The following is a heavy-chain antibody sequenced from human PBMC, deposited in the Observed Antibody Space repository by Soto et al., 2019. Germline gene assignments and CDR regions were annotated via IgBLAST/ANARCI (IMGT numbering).Heavy chain of an antibody. CDR2: IYTSGST. Sequence: SETLSLTCSVSGTSVSNYYWSWIRQPAGKGLEHIGRIYTSGSTSYNPSLKSRVTMSMDTSQTQIYLNLTSVTAADTAVYYCARGGIQLSCAFDYWGQGIQVTVSS. CDR3: ARGGIQLSCAFDY. J-gene: IGHJ4*02. V-gene: IGHV4-4*07. D-gene: IGHD5-18*01. CDR1: GTSVSNYY.